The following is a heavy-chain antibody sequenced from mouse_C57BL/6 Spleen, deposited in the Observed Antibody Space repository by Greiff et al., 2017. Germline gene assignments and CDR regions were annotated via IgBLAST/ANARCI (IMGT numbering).Heavy chain of an antibody. Sequence: VKLMESGAELVKPGASVKLSCKASGYTFTEYTIHWVKQRSGQGLEWIGWFYPGSGSIKYNEKFKDKATLTADKSSSTVYMALSRLTSEDSAVYFCARHEAPYDYDWFAYWGQGTLVTVSA. CDR3: ARHEAPYDYDWFAY. J-gene: IGHJ3*01. V-gene: IGHV1-62-2*01. CDR2: FYPGSGSI. CDR1: GYTFTEYT. D-gene: IGHD2-4*01.